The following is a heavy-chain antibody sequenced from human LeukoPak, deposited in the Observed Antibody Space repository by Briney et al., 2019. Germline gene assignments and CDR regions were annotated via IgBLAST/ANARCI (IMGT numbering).Heavy chain of an antibody. V-gene: IGHV1-8*02. D-gene: IGHD3-22*01. CDR3: ARVRGYYYDSSGYYFSAEYFQH. CDR1: GYTFTSYG. CDR2: MNPNSGNT. Sequence: ASVKVSCKASGYTFTSYGINWVRQATGQGLEWMGWMNPNSGNTGYAQKFQGRVTMTRNTSISTAYMELSSLRSEDTAVYYCARVRGYYYDSSGYYFSAEYFQHWGQGTLVTVSS. J-gene: IGHJ1*01.